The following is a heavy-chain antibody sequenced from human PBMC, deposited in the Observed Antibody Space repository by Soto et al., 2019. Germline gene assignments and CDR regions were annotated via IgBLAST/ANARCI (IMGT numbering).Heavy chain of an antibody. J-gene: IGHJ5*02. CDR1: GFTFSSYS. CDR3: ASDVAAAFGGEWFDP. D-gene: IGHD6-13*01. V-gene: IGHV3-48*02. Sequence: EVQLVESGGGLVQPGGSLRLSCAASGFTFSSYSMNWVRQAPGKGLEWVSYISSSSSTIYYADSVKGRFTISRDNAKNSLYLQMNSLRDEDTAVYYCASDVAAAFGGEWFDPWGQGTLVTVSS. CDR2: ISSSSSTI.